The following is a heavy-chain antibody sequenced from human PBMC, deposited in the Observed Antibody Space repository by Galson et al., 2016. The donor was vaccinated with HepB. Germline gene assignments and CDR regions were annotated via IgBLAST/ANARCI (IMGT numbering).Heavy chain of an antibody. J-gene: IGHJ5*02. CDR2: LNPHGGPI. D-gene: IGHD2-15*01. Sequence: SVKVSCKASGYTFTSYYIHWVRQAPGQGLEWFGVLNPHGGPINYAESVRGRVTMTRDTSTSTDYMQLNSLRSEDTALYYCMGDVYCSGGSCSIPWGQGTLVTVSS. CDR1: GYTFTSYY. V-gene: IGHV1-46*01. CDR3: MGDVYCSGGSCSIP.